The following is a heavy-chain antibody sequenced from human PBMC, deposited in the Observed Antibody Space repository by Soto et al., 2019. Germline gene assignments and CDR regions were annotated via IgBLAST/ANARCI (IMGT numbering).Heavy chain of an antibody. Sequence: EVQLLESGGGLVQPGGPLRLSCAASGFTFSNYAMSWVRQAPGKGLEWVSALSASDGSTYYADSVKGRFTISRDNSKNTLSLQLKIQSAEDTAVYYCAKKFRFCSGSYISSFDYWGQGTLVTVSS. CDR2: LSASDGST. J-gene: IGHJ4*02. CDR3: AKKFRFCSGSYISSFDY. D-gene: IGHD3-10*02. V-gene: IGHV3-23*01. CDR1: GFTFSNYA.